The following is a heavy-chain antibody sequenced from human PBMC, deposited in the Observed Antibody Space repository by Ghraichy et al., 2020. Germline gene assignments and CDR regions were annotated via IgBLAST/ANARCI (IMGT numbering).Heavy chain of an antibody. CDR2: ISSSSTSI. CDR1: GFTFDRYS. J-gene: IGHJ4*02. D-gene: IGHD1-26*01. V-gene: IGHV3-48*02. Sequence: GGYLRLSCSASGFTFDRYSMNWVRQAPGKGLEWVSYISSSSTSIKYADSVKGRFTISRDNAKNSLWLQMHSLRDDDTAMYYCARVGYSGSPLGWGQGTLVTVSS. CDR3: ARVGYSGSPLG.